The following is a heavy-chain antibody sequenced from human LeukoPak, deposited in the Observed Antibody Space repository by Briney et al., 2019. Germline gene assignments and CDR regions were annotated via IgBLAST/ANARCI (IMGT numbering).Heavy chain of an antibody. CDR3: AKGHSGSYSPLFHY. J-gene: IGHJ4*02. CDR1: GFIFSNYA. CDR2: IGGSGDSI. V-gene: IGHV3-23*01. D-gene: IGHD3-10*01. Sequence: GGSLRLSCAASGFIFSNYAMTWVRQAPGKGLQWVSIIGGSGDSIYYADSVKGRFTISRDNSQNTLYLQMNSLSAEDTAVYYCAKGHSGSYSPLFHYWGQGTLVTVSS.